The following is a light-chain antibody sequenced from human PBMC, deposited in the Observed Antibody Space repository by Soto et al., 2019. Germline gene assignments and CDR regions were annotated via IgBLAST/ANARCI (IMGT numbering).Light chain of an antibody. CDR3: CSYAGSRTFT. CDR2: EVN. CDR1: NSDIGGYNY. V-gene: IGLV2-14*01. Sequence: QSVLTQPASVSGSPGQSITISCTGTNSDIGGYNYVSWYQQHPGKAPKVMIYEVNNRPSGVSNRFSGSKSGNTASLTISGLQAEDEADYYCCSYAGSRTFTFGGGTQLTVL. J-gene: IGLJ2*01.